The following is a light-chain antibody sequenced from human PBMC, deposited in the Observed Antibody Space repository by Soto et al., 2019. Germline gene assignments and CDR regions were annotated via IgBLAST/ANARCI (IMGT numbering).Light chain of an antibody. Sequence: EPVLTQPAATRSLSPPERANLSCRASQFLSSYLAWYQQIPGQTPRLLIYDTSNRVTGIPARFSGSRSGTEFTLTISSLEPEDFAVSYCHQRNQFGQGTRVEIK. V-gene: IGKV3-11*01. CDR1: QFLSSY. CDR3: HQRNQ. J-gene: IGKJ5*01. CDR2: DTS.